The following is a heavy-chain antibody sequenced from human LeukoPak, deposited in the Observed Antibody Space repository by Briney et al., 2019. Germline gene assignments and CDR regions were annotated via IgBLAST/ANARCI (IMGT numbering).Heavy chain of an antibody. J-gene: IGHJ3*02. CDR2: INHSGST. D-gene: IGHD2-2*01. V-gene: IGHV4-34*01. CDR3: ASVHCSSTSCYVSDAFDI. Sequence: PSETPSLTCAVYGGSFSGYYWSWIRQPPGKGLEWIGEINHSGSTNYNPSLKSRVTISVDTSKNQFSLKLSSVTAADTAVYYCASVHCSSTSCYVSDAFDIWGQGTMVTVSS. CDR1: GGSFSGYY.